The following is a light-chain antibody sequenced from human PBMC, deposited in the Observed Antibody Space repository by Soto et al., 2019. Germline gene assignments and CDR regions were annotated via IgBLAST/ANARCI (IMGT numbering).Light chain of an antibody. V-gene: IGKV3-15*01. J-gene: IGKJ5*01. CDR2: GAS. Sequence: EIVMTQSPATLSVSPGERVTLSCTASQSISSNLAWYQQKPGQSPRLLIFGASFRATGIAARFSGSGSGTEFTLTITSLQSEDFAVYYCQQYHDWPPFTFGQDTRLEIK. CDR1: QSISSN. CDR3: QQYHDWPPFT.